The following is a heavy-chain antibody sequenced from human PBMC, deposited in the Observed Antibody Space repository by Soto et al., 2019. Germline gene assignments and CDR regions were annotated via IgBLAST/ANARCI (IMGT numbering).Heavy chain of an antibody. CDR2: IIPIFGTE. V-gene: IGHV1-69*01. Sequence: QVQLVQSGAEVKKPGSSVKVSCKVSGGTFSSHSINWVRQAPGQGPEWMGGIIPIFGTENYAQNFQGRVTITADESTSTAYMELSSLTSDDTALYYCSTSVYCSTTRCYYYYGLDVWGQGTTVIVSS. J-gene: IGHJ6*02. CDR3: STSVYCSTTRCYYYYGLDV. CDR1: GGTFSSHS. D-gene: IGHD2-2*01.